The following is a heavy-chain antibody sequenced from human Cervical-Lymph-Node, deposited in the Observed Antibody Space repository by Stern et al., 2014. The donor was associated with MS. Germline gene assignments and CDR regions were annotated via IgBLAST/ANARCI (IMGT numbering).Heavy chain of an antibody. CDR3: TRSGLMAPDGDY. D-gene: IGHD2-8*01. V-gene: IGHV1-46*01. J-gene: IGHJ4*02. Sequence: QVQLVQSGAEVKKPGASVKVSCKASGYTFTNYYMHWVRQAPGQGLEWMGLITPSSGRPAYAQKVQGRVTMSADKSTSTIYRELSSRRAEDTAVYYCTRSGLMAPDGDYWGQGTLVTVSS. CDR2: ITPSSGRP. CDR1: GYTFTNYY.